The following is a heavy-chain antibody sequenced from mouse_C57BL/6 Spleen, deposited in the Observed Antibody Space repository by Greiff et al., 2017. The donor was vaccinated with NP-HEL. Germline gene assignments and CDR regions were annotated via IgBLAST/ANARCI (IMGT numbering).Heavy chain of an antibody. Sequence: QVTLKVSGPGILQPSQTLSLTCSFSGFSLSTFGMGVGWICQPSGKGMEWLVHIWWDDDKYYNPALKSRLTIAKETSKNQVFLKIANVDTADTATYYCARTGAYGYDEDYWGQGTTLTVSS. CDR2: IWWDDDK. D-gene: IGHD2-2*01. CDR3: ARTGAYGYDEDY. CDR1: GFSLSTFGMG. J-gene: IGHJ2*01. V-gene: IGHV8-8*01.